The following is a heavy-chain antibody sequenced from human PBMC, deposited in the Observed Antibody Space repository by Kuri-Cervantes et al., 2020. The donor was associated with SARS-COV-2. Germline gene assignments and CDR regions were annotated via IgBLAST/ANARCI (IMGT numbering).Heavy chain of an antibody. D-gene: IGHD2-2*01. CDR1: GYTLTALS. Sequence: ASVKVSCKVSGYTLTALSMHWVRQAPGKGLEWMGGFDPEDGETIYAQKFQGRVTMTEDTSTDTAYMELSSLRSEDTAVYYCATVAEQLVVPAAIGFRYYYYYMDVWGKGTTVTVSS. CDR2: FDPEDGET. CDR3: ATVAEQLVVPAAIGFRYYYYYMDV. V-gene: IGHV1-24*01. J-gene: IGHJ6*03.